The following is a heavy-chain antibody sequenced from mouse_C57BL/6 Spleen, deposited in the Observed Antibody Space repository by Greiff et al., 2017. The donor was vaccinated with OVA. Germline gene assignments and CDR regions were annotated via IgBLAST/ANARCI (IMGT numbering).Heavy chain of an antibody. Sequence: EVQLQESGGDLVKPGGSLKLSCAATGFTFSSYGMSWVRQTPDKRLEWVATISSGGSYTYYPDSVKGRFTISRDNAKNTLYLQMSSLKSEDTAMYYCARQDGNSYYFDYWGQGTTLTVSS. CDR3: ARQDGNSYYFDY. J-gene: IGHJ2*01. CDR1: GFTFSSYG. D-gene: IGHD2-1*01. V-gene: IGHV5-6*01. CDR2: ISSGGSYT.